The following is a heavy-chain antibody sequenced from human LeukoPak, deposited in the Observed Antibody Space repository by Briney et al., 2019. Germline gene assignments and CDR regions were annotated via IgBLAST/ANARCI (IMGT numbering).Heavy chain of an antibody. Sequence: GGSLRLSCAASGFTFSSYWMHWVRHAPGKELVWVSRINSDGSSTIYADSVKGRFTISRDTAKNTLYLQMNTLRAEDTAVYYCARVIGYSSGWYGFSYWGQGTLVTVSS. J-gene: IGHJ4*02. CDR2: INSDGSST. CDR3: ARVIGYSSGWYGFSY. V-gene: IGHV3-74*01. CDR1: GFTFSSYW. D-gene: IGHD6-19*01.